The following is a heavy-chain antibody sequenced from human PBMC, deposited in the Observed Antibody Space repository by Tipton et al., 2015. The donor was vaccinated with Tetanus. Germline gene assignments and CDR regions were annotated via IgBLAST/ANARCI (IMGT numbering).Heavy chain of an antibody. CDR1: GFTFSRSW. J-gene: IGHJ6*02. V-gene: IGHV3-7*01. Sequence: LSLTCAASGFTFSRSWMTWVRQTPGKGLEWVANIKPDGGERYYVDSVKGRFTISRDNAKNSLYLQMSSLRAEDTAVYYCTRDRDWTLDVWGQGTTVTVSS. CDR3: TRDRDWTLDV. D-gene: IGHD1-1*01. CDR2: IKPDGGER.